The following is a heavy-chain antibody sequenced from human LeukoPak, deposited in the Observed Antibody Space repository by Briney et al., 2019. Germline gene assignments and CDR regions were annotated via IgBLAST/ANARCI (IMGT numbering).Heavy chain of an antibody. CDR3: ARSSGYELYFDY. CDR2: ISSSGSTI. CDR1: GFTFSSYG. J-gene: IGHJ4*02. V-gene: IGHV3-48*04. D-gene: IGHD5-12*01. Sequence: GGSLRLSCAASGFTFSSYGMHWVRQAPGKGLEWVSYISSSGSTIYYADSVKGRFTISRDNAKNSLYLQMNSLRAEDTAVYYCARSSGYELYFDYWGQGTLVTVSS.